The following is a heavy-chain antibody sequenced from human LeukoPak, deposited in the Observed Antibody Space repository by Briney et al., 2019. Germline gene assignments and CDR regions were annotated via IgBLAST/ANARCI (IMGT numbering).Heavy chain of an antibody. CDR2: ISAYNGNT. J-gene: IGHJ4*02. CDR3: ARGPYCSGGTCYSQYFDY. Sequence: GASVKVSCKASGYTFTSYGISRVRQAPGQGLEWMGWISAYNGNTNYAQKLQGRVTMTTDTSTSTAYMELRSLRSDDTAVYYCARGPYCSGGTCYSQYFDYWGQGTLVTVSS. D-gene: IGHD2-15*01. CDR1: GYTFTSYG. V-gene: IGHV1-18*01.